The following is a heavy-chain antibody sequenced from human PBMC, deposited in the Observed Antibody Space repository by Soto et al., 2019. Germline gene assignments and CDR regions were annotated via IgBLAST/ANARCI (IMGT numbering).Heavy chain of an antibody. J-gene: IGHJ4*02. V-gene: IGHV1-69*08. D-gene: IGHD3-10*01. CDR1: GGTFTSHT. CDR2: VIPLLNIK. CDR3: SRDDLYYGSGRQEFEF. Sequence: QVQLVQSGSEVKKPGSSVKVSCKASGGTFTSHTFNWVRQAPGQGLEWMGRVIPLLNIKNYAQIFQGRLTITGDISSNTSYMELGSLTSDDSAVYVCSRDDLYYGSGRQEFEFWGRGTLVTVSS.